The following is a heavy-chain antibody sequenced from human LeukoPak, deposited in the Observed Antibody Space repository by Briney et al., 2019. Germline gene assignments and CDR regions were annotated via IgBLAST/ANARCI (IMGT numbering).Heavy chain of an antibody. CDR2: ISSSSNSI. V-gene: IGHV3-21*01. CDR1: GFTFSTYT. Sequence: GGSLRLSCAASGFTFSTYTMNWVRQAPGGGLEWVSSISSSSNSIYYADSVKGRFTISRDNAKNSLYLQMNSLRAGETAVYYCARDHTSSYYGMDVWGQGTTVTVSS. CDR3: ARDHTSSYYGMDV. D-gene: IGHD6-13*01. J-gene: IGHJ6*02.